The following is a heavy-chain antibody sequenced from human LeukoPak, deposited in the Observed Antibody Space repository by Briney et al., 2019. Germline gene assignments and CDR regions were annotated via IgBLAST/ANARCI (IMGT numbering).Heavy chain of an antibody. CDR2: ISGRGGTI. CDR1: GFNFGDYH. Sequence: GGSLRLSCTASGFNFGDYHMSWIRQAPGKGLEWLSYISGRGGTIFYADSVKGRFTISRDTAKNSLYLQMNSLRAEDTAVYYCARDKTTTAPGGGYYYYGMDVWGQGTTVTVSS. J-gene: IGHJ6*02. CDR3: ARDKTTTAPGGGYYYYGMDV. V-gene: IGHV3-11*01. D-gene: IGHD2-8*02.